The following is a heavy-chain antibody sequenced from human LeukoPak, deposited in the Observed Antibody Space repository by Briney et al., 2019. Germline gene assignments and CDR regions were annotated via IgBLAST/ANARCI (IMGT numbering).Heavy chain of an antibody. CDR3: AKVRRRDSKSPGDARVDY. Sequence: GGSLRLSCAASGFTFHSYAMSWVRQAPGKGLEWVSGVSGSGGNTDYSDSVRGRFTISRDNSDNTLYLQMNSLRAEDTALYYCAKVRRRDSKSPGDARVDYWGQGTLVTVSS. D-gene: IGHD3-3*01. J-gene: IGHJ4*02. CDR2: VSGSGGNT. V-gene: IGHV3-23*01. CDR1: GFTFHSYA.